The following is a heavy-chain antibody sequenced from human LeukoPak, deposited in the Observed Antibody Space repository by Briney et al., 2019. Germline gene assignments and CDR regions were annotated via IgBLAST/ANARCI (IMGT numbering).Heavy chain of an antibody. V-gene: IGHV3-66*03. J-gene: IGHJ5*02. CDR2: SHDIGEA. D-gene: IGHD1-14*01. CDR1: GFIVSDYY. CDR3: ARDRAANQAWVELDP. Sequence: GGSLRLSCAVSGFIVSDYYMSWFRQAPGKGLDRGVLSHDIGEAFFADFERGRFAISRDESENTLYLQMNSLRVQDTAVYFCARDRAANQAWVELDPWGHGTPVIVSP.